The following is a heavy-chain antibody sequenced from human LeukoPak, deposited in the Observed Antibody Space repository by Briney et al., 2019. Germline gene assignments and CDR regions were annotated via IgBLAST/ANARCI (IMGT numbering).Heavy chain of an antibody. CDR1: GFTFGDYA. CDR3: AARPTSEAVAPSDF. CDR2: ISGSGGST. D-gene: IGHD6-19*01. Sequence: GGSLRLSCTASGFTFGDYAMSWVRQAPGKGLEWVSGISGSGGSTYYADSVKGRFTISRDNSKRMLYLQMNSLRAEDTATYYCAARPTSEAVAPSDFWGQGTLVTVSP. V-gene: IGHV3-23*01. J-gene: IGHJ4*02.